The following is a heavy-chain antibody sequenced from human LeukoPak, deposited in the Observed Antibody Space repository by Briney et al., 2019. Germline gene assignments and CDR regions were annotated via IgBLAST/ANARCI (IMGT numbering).Heavy chain of an antibody. V-gene: IGHV3-48*04. D-gene: IGHD1-26*01. CDR3: TRVPGSYAYFDY. J-gene: IGHJ4*02. CDR1: GFTFSSYS. Sequence: PGGSLRLSCAASGFTFSSYSMNWVRQAPGKGLEWVSYITSSSNTIYYAESVKGRFTISRDNAKNSLYLQMNSLRAEDTAIYYCTRVPGSYAYFDYWGQGTLVTVSS. CDR2: ITSSSNTI.